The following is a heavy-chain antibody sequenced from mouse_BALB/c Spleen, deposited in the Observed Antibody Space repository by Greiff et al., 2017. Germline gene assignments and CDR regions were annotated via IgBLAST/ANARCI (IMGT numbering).Heavy chain of an antibody. CDR2: IYPGNSDT. D-gene: IGHD2-2*01. J-gene: IGHJ3*01. CDR3: TRGGYDRGWFAY. V-gene: IGHV1-5*01. Sequence: EVQLQESGTVLARPGASVKMSCKASGYSFTSYWMHWVKQRPGQGLEWIGAIYPGNSDTSYNQKFKGKAKLTAVTSASTAYMELSSLTNEDSAVYYCTRGGYDRGWFAYWGQGTLVTVSA. CDR1: GYSFTSYW.